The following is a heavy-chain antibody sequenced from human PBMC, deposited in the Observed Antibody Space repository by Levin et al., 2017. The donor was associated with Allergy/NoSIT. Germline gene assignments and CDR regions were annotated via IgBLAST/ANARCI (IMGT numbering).Heavy chain of an antibody. CDR2: MYHSGST. CDR1: GGSISSSSYF. CDR3: ARLPLPYFNMDV. D-gene: IGHD2-21*01. V-gene: IGHV4-39*01. Sequence: SQTLSLTCAVSGGSISSSSYFWGWIRQPPGKGLEWIGTMYHSGSTYYNPSLQSRVTISVETSKNQFSLHLTSATAADTAVYYCARLPLPYFNMDVWGKGTTVTVSS. J-gene: IGHJ6*03.